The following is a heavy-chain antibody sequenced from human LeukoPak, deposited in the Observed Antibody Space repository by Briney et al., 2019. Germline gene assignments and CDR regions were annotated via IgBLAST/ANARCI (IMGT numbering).Heavy chain of an antibody. J-gene: IGHJ4*02. V-gene: IGHV5-51*01. CDR3: ARQDVDTAMVIGY. Sequence: GESLKISCKGSGYSFTSYWIGWVRQMPGKGLEWMGIIYPGDSDTRYSPSFQGQVTISADKSISTAYLQRSSLKASDTAMYYCARQDVDTAMVIGYWGQGTLVTVSS. CDR1: GYSFTSYW. CDR2: IYPGDSDT. D-gene: IGHD5-18*01.